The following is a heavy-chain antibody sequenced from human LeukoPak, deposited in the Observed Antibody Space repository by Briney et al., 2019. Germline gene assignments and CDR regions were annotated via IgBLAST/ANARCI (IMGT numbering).Heavy chain of an antibody. V-gene: IGHV3-53*01. Sequence: PGGSLRLSCAASGFTVSSDYMSWVRQAPGKGLEWVSVIYGGDNKNYADSVKGRFTISRDTSKNILYLQMNSLRAEDTAVYYCARVLVDGSTYYNYFDYWGQGTLVTVSS. J-gene: IGHJ4*02. CDR1: GFTVSSDY. CDR2: IYGGDNK. CDR3: ARVLVDGSTYYNYFDY. D-gene: IGHD3-22*01.